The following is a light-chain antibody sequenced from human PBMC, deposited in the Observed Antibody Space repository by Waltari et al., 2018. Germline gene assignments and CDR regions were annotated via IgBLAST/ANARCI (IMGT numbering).Light chain of an antibody. V-gene: IGKV1-39*01. Sequence: DIQMTQSPSSLSASVGDRVSITCRASQDISNYLNWYQQKPGKVPMLLIYAASNLQSGVPSRFSGSGSGTDFTLTISSLQPEDFATYYCHQSRSTRALNFGGGTQVEIK. J-gene: IGKJ4*01. CDR1: QDISNY. CDR3: HQSRSTRALN. CDR2: AAS.